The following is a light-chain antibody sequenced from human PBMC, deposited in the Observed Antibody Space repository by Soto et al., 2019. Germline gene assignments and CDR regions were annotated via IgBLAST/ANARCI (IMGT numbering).Light chain of an antibody. CDR3: QQGKRWPIT. Sequence: EIQMTQSPATLSASPGDRATISCRASQSIGRRLAWYQQKPGQAPTLLIYGASTWESGIPVRFSGSGYGTEFTLTITSLQSEDFAVYYCQQGKRWPITFGQGTRLEIK. CDR2: GAS. J-gene: IGKJ5*01. CDR1: QSIGRR. V-gene: IGKV3-15*01.